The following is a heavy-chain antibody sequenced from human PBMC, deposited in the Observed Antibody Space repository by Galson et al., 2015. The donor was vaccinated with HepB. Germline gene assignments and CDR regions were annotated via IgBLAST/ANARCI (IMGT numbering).Heavy chain of an antibody. CDR2: IYPGDSDT. CDR3: ATLGGYSHRETGTGLVH. V-gene: IGHV5-51*01. D-gene: IGHD5-18*01. J-gene: IGHJ1*01. CDR1: GYSFTSYW. Sequence: QSGAEVKKPGESLKISCKGSGYSFTSYWIGWVRQMPGKGLEWMGIIYPGDSDTRYSPSFQGQVTISADKSISTAYLQWSSLKASDTAMYYCATLGGYSHRETGTGLVHWGQGTLVNVSS.